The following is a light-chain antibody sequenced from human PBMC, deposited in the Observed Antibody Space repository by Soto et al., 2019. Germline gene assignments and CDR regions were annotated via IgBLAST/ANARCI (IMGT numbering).Light chain of an antibody. CDR1: QSISDS. V-gene: IGKV1-5*01. J-gene: IGKJ1*01. Sequence: DIQMTQSPSTLSASVGDRVTITCRASQSISDSLAWYQQKPGKAPDLLISHVSSLERGVASRFSGSGSGTEFTLTISSMQPDDFATYYCQQYHGYSRTFGQGTKV. CDR2: HVS. CDR3: QQYHGYSRT.